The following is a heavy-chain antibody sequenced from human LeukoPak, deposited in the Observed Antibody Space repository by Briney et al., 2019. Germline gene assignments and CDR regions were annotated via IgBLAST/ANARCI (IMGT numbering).Heavy chain of an antibody. Sequence: GGSLRLSCAASGFTFSSYAMSWVRQAPGKGLEWVSTISGSGGSTYYADSVKGRFTISRDNSKNTLYLQMNSLRAEDTAVYYCAKLGTRGFYFDYWGQGTLVTASS. CDR3: AKLGTRGFYFDY. J-gene: IGHJ4*02. CDR1: GFTFSSYA. CDR2: ISGSGGST. V-gene: IGHV3-23*01. D-gene: IGHD3-16*01.